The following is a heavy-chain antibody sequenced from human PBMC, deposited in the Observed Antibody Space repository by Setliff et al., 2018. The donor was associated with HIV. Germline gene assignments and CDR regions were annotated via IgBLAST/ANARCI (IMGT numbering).Heavy chain of an antibody. CDR2: IYYSGAT. D-gene: IGHD3-16*01. CDR3: ARQKGRRLWAFDS. V-gene: IGHV4-39*01. Sequence: SETLSLTCTVSGGSININNYYWGWIRQPPGKGLEWIGSIYYSGATYYKPSLKSRLTISVDTSKNQFSLKLTSMTVADTALYYCARQKGRRLWAFDSWGQGTLVTVSS. CDR1: GGSININNYY. J-gene: IGHJ4*02.